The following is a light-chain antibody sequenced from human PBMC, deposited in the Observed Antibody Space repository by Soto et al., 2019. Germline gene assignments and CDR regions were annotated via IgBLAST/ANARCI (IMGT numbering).Light chain of an antibody. CDR1: SSDVGGYNY. V-gene: IGLV2-14*01. CDR3: SSYTSSSTYV. J-gene: IGLJ1*01. CDR2: EVS. Sequence: QSALTQPASVSGSPGQSITISCTGTSSDVGGYNYVSWYQQHPGKAPKLMIYEVSNRPSGVSNRFSGSKSGNTASLTNSGLQAEDEADYFCSSYTSSSTYVFGTGTKLTV.